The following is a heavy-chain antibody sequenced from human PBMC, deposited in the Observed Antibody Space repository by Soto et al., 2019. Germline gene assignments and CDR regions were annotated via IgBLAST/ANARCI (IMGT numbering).Heavy chain of an antibody. J-gene: IGHJ3*02. Sequence: EASVKVSCKASGGTFSSYTISWVRQAPGQGLEWMGRIIPILGIANYAQKFQGRVTITADKSKNTLFLQMGSLRTEDMAIYYCARVSVRGQAAFDIWGQGTMVTVSS. D-gene: IGHD2-8*01. CDR3: ARVSVRGQAAFDI. CDR1: GGTFSSYT. V-gene: IGHV1-69*02. CDR2: IIPILGIA.